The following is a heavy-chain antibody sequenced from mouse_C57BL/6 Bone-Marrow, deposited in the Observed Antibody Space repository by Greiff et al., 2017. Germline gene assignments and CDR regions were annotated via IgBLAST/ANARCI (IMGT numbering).Heavy chain of an antibody. D-gene: IGHD3-2*02. V-gene: IGHV1-64*01. J-gene: IGHJ4*01. CDR2: IHPNGGST. Sequence: VQLQQPGAELVKPGASVQLSCKASGYTFTSYWLHWVKQRPGRGLEWIGMIHPNGGSTNYNEKFKSKATLTVDKSSSTAYMQLSSLTSEDSAVYYCARQLRLLYAMDYWGQGTSVTVSA. CDR1: GYTFTSYW. CDR3: ARQLRLLYAMDY.